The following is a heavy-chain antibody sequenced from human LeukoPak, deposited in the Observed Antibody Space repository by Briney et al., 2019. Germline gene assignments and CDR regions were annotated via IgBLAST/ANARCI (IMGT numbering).Heavy chain of an antibody. Sequence: PGGSLRLSCAASGFTFSSYAMSWVRQAPGKGLEWVSAISGSGGSTYYAGSVKGRFTISRDNSKNTLYLQMNSLRAEDTAVYYCAKGGIQLWLYDYWGQGTLVTVSS. CDR2: ISGSGGST. D-gene: IGHD5-18*01. CDR3: AKGGIQLWLYDY. J-gene: IGHJ4*02. CDR1: GFTFSSYA. V-gene: IGHV3-23*01.